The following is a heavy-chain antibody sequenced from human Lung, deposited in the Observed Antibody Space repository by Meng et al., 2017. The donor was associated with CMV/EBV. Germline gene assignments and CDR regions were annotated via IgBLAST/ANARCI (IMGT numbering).Heavy chain of an antibody. V-gene: IGHV4-59*01. J-gene: IGHJ6*02. CDR1: GGSISGYY. D-gene: IGHD5-12*01. CDR3: ARATGGDGLVAYYYYGLDV. Sequence: GSLRLSCAVSGGSISGYYWSWIRQPPGKGLEWIGYTYYTGSTNYNPSLKSRVTISLDTSKNQFSLRLRSVNAADTAVCYCARATGGDGLVAYYYYGLDVWGQGTTVTVSS. CDR2: TYYTGST.